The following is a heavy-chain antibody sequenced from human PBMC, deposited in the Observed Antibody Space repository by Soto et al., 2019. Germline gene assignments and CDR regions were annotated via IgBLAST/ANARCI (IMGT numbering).Heavy chain of an antibody. CDR3: ATSYYYGSGAYSY. V-gene: IGHV4-39*01. CDR2: IYYSGST. Sequence: SETLSLTCTVSGGSISSSSYYWGWIRQPPGKGLEWIGSIYYSGSTYYNPSLKSRVTISVDTSKNQFSLKLSSVTAADTAVYYCATSYYYGSGAYSYWGQGTLVTVSS. D-gene: IGHD3-10*01. J-gene: IGHJ4*02. CDR1: GGSISSSSYY.